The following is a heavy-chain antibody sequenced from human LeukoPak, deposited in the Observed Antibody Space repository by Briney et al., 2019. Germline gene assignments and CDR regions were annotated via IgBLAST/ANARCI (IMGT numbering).Heavy chain of an antibody. CDR2: ISGNGGST. CDR1: GFTFSSYA. Sequence: PGGSLRLSCAASGFTFSSYAMSWVRQAPGKGLEWVSAISGNGGSTYYADSVKGRFTISRDNAKNSLYLQMNSLRAEDTAVYYCASLSSGWYLDYWGQGTLVTVSS. D-gene: IGHD6-19*01. V-gene: IGHV3-23*01. J-gene: IGHJ4*02. CDR3: ASLSSGWYLDY.